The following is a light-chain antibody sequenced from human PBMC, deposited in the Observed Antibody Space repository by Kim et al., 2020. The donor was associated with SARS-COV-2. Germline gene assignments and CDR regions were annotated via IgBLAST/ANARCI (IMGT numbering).Light chain of an antibody. CDR2: EDN. CDR3: QSYDSSNLWV. V-gene: IGLV6-57*03. CDR1: SGGIASNF. J-gene: IGLJ3*02. Sequence: KTVTISCTRSSGGIASNFVQWYQQRPGSAPTTVIYEDNQGPSGVPDRFSGSIDSSSNSASLTICGLKTEDEADYYCQSYDSSNLWVFGGGTKLTVL.